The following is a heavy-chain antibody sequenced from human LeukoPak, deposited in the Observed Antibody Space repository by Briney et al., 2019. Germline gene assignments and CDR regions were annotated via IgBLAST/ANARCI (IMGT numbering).Heavy chain of an antibody. CDR1: GFTFSSYW. D-gene: IGHD1-26*01. CDR2: INSDGSST. CDR3: AKRYSGSNHYFDY. V-gene: IGHV3-74*01. J-gene: IGHJ4*02. Sequence: GGSLRLSCAASGFTFSSYWMHWVRQAPGKGLVWVSRINSDGSSTSYADSVKGRFTISRDNAKNTLYLQMNSLRAEDTAVYYCAKRYSGSNHYFDYWGQGTLVTVPS.